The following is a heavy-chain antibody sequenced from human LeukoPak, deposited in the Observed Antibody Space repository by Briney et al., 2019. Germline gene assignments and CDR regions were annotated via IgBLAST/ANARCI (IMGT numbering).Heavy chain of an antibody. CDR2: IYHSGST. CDR1: GGSISSGGYS. V-gene: IGHV4-30-2*01. CDR3: ARSYDMGFEIFD. D-gene: IGHD3-22*01. Sequence: SETLSLTCAVSGGSISSGGYSWSWIRQPPGKGLEWIGYIYHSGSTYYNPSLKSRVTISVDRSKNQFSLKLSSVTAADTAVYYCARSYDMGFEIFDWGQGTLVTVSS. J-gene: IGHJ4*02.